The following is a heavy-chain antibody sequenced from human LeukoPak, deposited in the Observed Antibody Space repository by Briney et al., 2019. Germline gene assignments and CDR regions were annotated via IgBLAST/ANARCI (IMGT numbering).Heavy chain of an antibody. CDR1: GYTFIGYY. J-gene: IGHJ4*02. V-gene: IGHV1-2*02. CDR2: INPNSGGT. D-gene: IGHD5-12*01. Sequence: ASVKVSCKASGYTFIGYYIHWVRQAPGQGLEWMGWINPNSGGTNSAQNFQGRVTMTRDTSITTAYMDLTDLRSDDTAVYYCARDPRSLGGYRGYYVDSWGQGTLVTVSS. CDR3: ARDPRSLGGYRGYYVDS.